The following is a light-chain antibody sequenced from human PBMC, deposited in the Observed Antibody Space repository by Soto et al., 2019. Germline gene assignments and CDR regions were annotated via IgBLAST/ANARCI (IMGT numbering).Light chain of an antibody. Sequence: QSVLTQPASVSGSPGQSITISCTGTSRDVGGYNYVSWYQQHPGKAPKLMIYDVSNRPSGVSNRCSGSKSGNTASLTISGLQAEDEADYYCSSYTSSSTLVFGGGTKLTVL. CDR3: SSYTSSSTLV. J-gene: IGLJ2*01. CDR2: DVS. V-gene: IGLV2-14*01. CDR1: SRDVGGYNY.